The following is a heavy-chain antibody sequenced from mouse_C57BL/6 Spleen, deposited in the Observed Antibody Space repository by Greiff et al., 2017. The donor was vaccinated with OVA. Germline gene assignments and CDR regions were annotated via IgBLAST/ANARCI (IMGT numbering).Heavy chain of an antibody. Sequence: QVQLKQPGAELVKPGASVKVSCKASGYTFTSYWMHWVKQRPGQGLEWIGRIHPSDSDTNYNQKFKGKATLTVDKSSSTAYMQLSSLTSEDSAVYFCARGYYYGSSYAHYAMDYWGQGTSVTVSS. CDR2: IHPSDSDT. V-gene: IGHV1-74*01. D-gene: IGHD1-1*01. CDR1: GYTFTSYW. CDR3: ARGYYYGSSYAHYAMDY. J-gene: IGHJ4*01.